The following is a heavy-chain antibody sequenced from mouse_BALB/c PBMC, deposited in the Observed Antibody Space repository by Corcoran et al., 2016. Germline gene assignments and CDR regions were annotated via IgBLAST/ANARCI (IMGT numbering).Heavy chain of an antibody. Sequence: QIQLVQSGPELKKPGETVKISCKASGYTFTNYGMNWVKQAPGKGLKWMGWINTYTGEPPYADDFKGRFAFSLETSASTAYLQINNLKNEDMATYFCARGGITPFAYWGQGTLVTVSA. CDR3: ARGGITPFAY. J-gene: IGHJ3*01. CDR2: INTYTGEP. CDR1: GYTFTNYG. V-gene: IGHV9-1*02. D-gene: IGHD2-4*01.